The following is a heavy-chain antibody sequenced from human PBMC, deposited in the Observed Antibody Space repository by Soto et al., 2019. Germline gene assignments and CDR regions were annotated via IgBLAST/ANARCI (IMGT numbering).Heavy chain of an antibody. Sequence: QVQLVQSGTVVQRRGSSVKVSCQASGGTFSSHGMAWVRQAPGQGLEWMGGIIPTFGTPTYAPKFQGRVTITADKSTNTAYMELSSLRSEDTGVCYCASEGSAQDVDFWGQGTLITVSS. J-gene: IGHJ4*02. V-gene: IGHV1-69*06. CDR2: IIPTFGTP. CDR3: ASEGSAQDVDF. D-gene: IGHD1-26*01. CDR1: GGTFSSHG.